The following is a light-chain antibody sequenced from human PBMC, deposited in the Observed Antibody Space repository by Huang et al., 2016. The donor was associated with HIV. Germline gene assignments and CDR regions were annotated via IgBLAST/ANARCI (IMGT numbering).Light chain of an antibody. J-gene: IGKJ1*01. CDR1: QSVYSSSTSKDY. V-gene: IGKV4-1*01. CDR3: QQYYSSPQT. CDR2: WAS. Sequence: DIIMTQSPDSLAVSLGERATLNCRSSQSVYSSSTSKDYMAWFQPTPGQPPRLLLFWASTRGAGVPDRFSGSGSGTHFTLTIANLEAEDAAIYYCQQYYSSPQTFGQGTRVEVK.